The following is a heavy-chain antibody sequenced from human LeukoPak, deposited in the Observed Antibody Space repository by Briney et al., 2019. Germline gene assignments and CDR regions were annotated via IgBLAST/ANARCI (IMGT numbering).Heavy chain of an antibody. Sequence: GSLRLSCADSGLIFSGYAVSWVRQAPGKGLEWVSHITASGTAMFYADSVKGRFTISRDNAKNSLYLQMNSLRDEDTAVYYCASSGSYRFDYWGQGTLVTVSS. V-gene: IGHV3-48*02. CDR3: ASSGSYRFDY. D-gene: IGHD1-26*01. CDR1: GLIFSGYA. J-gene: IGHJ4*02. CDR2: ITASGTAM.